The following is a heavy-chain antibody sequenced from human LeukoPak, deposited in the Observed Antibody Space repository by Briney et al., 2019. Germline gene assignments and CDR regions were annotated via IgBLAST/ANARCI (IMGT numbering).Heavy chain of an antibody. CDR3: ARNFGDFYFDY. Sequence: GGSLRLSCAASGFTFSSEMNWVRQAPGKGLEWVSYISGSGSTIYYADSVKGRFTISRDNAKNSLYLQMSSLRAEDTAVYYCARNFGDFYFDYWGQGTLVTVSS. CDR2: ISGSGSTI. J-gene: IGHJ4*02. D-gene: IGHD4-17*01. CDR1: GFTFSSE. V-gene: IGHV3-48*03.